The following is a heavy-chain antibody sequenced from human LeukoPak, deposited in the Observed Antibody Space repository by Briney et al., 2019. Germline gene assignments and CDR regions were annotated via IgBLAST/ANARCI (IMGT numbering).Heavy chain of an antibody. D-gene: IGHD1-14*01. V-gene: IGHV3-53*04. J-gene: IGHJ5*02. Sequence: RESLRLSCAASGFTVSSSYMNWVRQAPGKGVEWVAVLYWWGKTFNADSVKGRFTISRHNYTKMLYLQMNSLRAEDTAMYYCAREGENFNHLWGQGTLVTVSS. CDR2: LYWWGKT. CDR3: AREGENFNHL. CDR1: GFTVSSSY.